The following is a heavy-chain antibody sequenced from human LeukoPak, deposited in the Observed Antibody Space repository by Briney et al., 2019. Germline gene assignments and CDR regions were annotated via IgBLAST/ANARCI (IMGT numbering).Heavy chain of an antibody. Sequence: PGGSLRLSCAASGFTFSSYWMSWVRQAPGKGLEWVANIKQDGSEKYYVDSVKGRFTISRDNAKNSLYLQMNSLRAEDTAVYYCARDHDEYCSGGSCYSVWALGWFDPWGQGTLVTVSS. J-gene: IGHJ5*02. CDR2: IKQDGSEK. CDR1: GFTFSSYW. CDR3: ARDHDEYCSGGSCYSVWALGWFDP. D-gene: IGHD2-15*01. V-gene: IGHV3-7*01.